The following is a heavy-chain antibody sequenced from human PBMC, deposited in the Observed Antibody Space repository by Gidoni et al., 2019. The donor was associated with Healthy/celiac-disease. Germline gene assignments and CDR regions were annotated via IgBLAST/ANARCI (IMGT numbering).Heavy chain of an antibody. CDR1: GFTFDDYA. CDR2: ISWNSGSI. D-gene: IGHD6-13*01. V-gene: IGHV3-9*01. J-gene: IGHJ5*02. CDR3: AKGWNPGIAAAGENWFDP. Sequence: EVQLVESGGGLVQPGRSLRLSCAASGFTFDDYAMHWVRQAPGKGLEWVSGISWNSGSIGYADSVKGRFTISRDNAKNSLYLQMNSLRAEDTALYYCAKGWNPGIAAAGENWFDPWGQGTLVTVSS.